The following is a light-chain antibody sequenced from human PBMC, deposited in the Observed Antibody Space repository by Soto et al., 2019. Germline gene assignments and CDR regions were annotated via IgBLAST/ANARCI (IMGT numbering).Light chain of an antibody. CDR3: QKYDSAPLK. CDR2: GSS. V-gene: IGKV1-27*01. CDR1: QGISNN. J-gene: IGKJ1*01. Sequence: DIQMTQSPSSLSASVGDRVTITCRASQGISNNLACYQQKPGKVPQHLIYGSSTLQSEVPSRFSRIQSGTDFALTISSLQAEDVATYYCQKYDSAPLKFGQGTKVAFK.